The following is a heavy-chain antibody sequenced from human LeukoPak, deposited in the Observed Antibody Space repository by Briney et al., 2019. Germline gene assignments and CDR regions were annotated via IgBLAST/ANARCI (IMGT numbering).Heavy chain of an antibody. D-gene: IGHD3-9*01. CDR1: GYTFSSYY. CDR3: ARGVRYFDWLSPYYYYYYMDV. CDR2: INPNSGGT. Sequence: GASVKVSCKASGYTFSSYYMHWVRQAPGQGLEWMGWINPNSGGTNYAQKFQGRVTMTRDTSISTAYMELSRLRSDDTAVYYCARGVRYFDWLSPYYYYYYMDVWGKGTTVTISS. V-gene: IGHV1-2*02. J-gene: IGHJ6*03.